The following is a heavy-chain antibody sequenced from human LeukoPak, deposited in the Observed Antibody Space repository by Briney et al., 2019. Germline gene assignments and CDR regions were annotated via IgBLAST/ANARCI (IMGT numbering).Heavy chain of an antibody. D-gene: IGHD6-6*01. CDR3: AREARPDYYYYMDV. V-gene: IGHV4-61*02. CDR2: IYTSGST. CDR1: GGSISSASYY. Sequence: SQTLSLTCTASGGSISSASYYWSWIRQPAGKGLEWIGRIYTSGSTNYNPSLKSRVTISIDTSKNQFSLKLSSVTAADTAVYYCAREARPDYYYYMDVWGKGTTVTVSS. J-gene: IGHJ6*03.